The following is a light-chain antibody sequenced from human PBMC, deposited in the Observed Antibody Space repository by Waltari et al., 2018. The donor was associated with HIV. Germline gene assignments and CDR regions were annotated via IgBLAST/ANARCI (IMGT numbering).Light chain of an antibody. CDR2: DVT. J-gene: IGLJ2*01. CDR1: ISDVGGYDY. Sequence: QSALTQPRSVAGSPGQSVTISCTGSISDVGGYDYVSWHQQHPDNAPRLIIYDVTKRASGVPGRFSGSKSGNTASLTISVLQSEDEADYYCCSYAGTSWIFGGGTKLTVL. CDR3: CSYAGTSWI. V-gene: IGLV2-11*01.